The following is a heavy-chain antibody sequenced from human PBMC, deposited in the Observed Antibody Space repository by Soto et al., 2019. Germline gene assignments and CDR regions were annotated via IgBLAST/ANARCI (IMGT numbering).Heavy chain of an antibody. D-gene: IGHD3-22*01. V-gene: IGHV3-30-3*01. CDR2: ISYDGSNK. J-gene: IGHJ3*02. CDR1: GFTFSSYA. Sequence: QVQLVESGGGVVQPGRSLRLSCAASGFTFSSYAMHWVRQAPGKGLEWVAVISYDGSNKYYADSVKGRFTISRDNSKNTLYLPMNSLRAEDTAVYYCARGGITVIVAHAFDIWGQGTMVTVSS. CDR3: ARGGITVIVAHAFDI.